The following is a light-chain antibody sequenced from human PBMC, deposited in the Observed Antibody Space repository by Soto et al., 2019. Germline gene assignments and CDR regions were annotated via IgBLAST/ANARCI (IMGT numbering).Light chain of an antibody. Sequence: TQSPGTLYFPPGERATLSCRVSQSVSSSYLAWYQQKPGQAPRLLIVVASNRATGIPDRFAGSGSGTDFTLTISRLEPEDFAVYYCQQYAVSQNTFGEGTKLEIK. J-gene: IGKJ2*01. CDR2: VAS. CDR3: QQYAVSQNT. CDR1: QSVSSSY. V-gene: IGKV3-20*01.